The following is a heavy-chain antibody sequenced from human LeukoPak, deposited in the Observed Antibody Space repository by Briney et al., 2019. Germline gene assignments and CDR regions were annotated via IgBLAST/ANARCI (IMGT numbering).Heavy chain of an antibody. CDR1: GYTFTSYG. CDR2: ISAYNGNT. J-gene: IGHJ6*02. V-gene: IGHV1-18*01. CDR3: ARDNPPNIVAVPAAIYGMDV. D-gene: IGHD2-2*01. Sequence: ASVKVSCKASGYTFTSYGISWVRQAPGQGLEWMGWISAYNGNTNYAQKLQGRVTMTTDTSTSTAYMELRSLRSDDTAVYYCARDNPPNIVAVPAAIYGMDVWGQGTTVTVSS.